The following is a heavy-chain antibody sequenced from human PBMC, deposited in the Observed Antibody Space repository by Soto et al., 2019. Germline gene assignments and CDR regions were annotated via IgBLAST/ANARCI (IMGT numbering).Heavy chain of an antibody. D-gene: IGHD3-10*01. Sequence: SETLSLTRAVSGGSISSGGYSWSWIRHPPGKGLEWIGFIYHTGSTYYNPSLESRVTISVDRSKNQLYLRLSSVTAADTAVYYCASDNTGSREYWGQGTLFSVSS. CDR1: GGSISSGGYS. CDR3: ASDNTGSREY. CDR2: IYHTGST. J-gene: IGHJ4*02. V-gene: IGHV4-30-2*01.